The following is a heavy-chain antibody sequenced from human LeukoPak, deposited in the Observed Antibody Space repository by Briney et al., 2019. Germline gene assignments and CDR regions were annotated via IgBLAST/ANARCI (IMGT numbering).Heavy chain of an antibody. V-gene: IGHV1-69*04. J-gene: IGHJ3*01. Sequence: GASVEVSCKASGYTFTGYHIHWVRQAPGQGPEWMGRIIPRFGLTNYAQKFQGRVIITADKSTSTAYMELSSLRSEDTAIYYCARDLGITGTTLGDDVFDLWGQGTMVTISS. CDR1: GYTFTGYH. CDR2: IIPRFGLT. D-gene: IGHD1-20*01. CDR3: ARDLGITGTTLGDDVFDL.